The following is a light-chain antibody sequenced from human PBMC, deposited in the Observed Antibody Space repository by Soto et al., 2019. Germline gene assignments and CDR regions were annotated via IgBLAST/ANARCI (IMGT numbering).Light chain of an antibody. Sequence: EIVLTQSPGTLSLSPGARATLSCRASQSVSSSYLAWYQQKPGQAPRLLIYGASSRATGIPDRFSGSGSGTGFTLTNSRQEPEDFAVYYCQQYGSSQPGGYNFGQGSKLGIK. V-gene: IGKV3-20*01. CDR3: QQYGSSQPGGYN. J-gene: IGKJ2*01. CDR2: GAS. CDR1: QSVSSSY.